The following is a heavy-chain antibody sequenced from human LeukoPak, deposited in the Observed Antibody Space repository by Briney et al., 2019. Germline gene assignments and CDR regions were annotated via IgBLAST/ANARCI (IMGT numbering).Heavy chain of an antibody. CDR1: GFTFTSSA. J-gene: IGHJ6*02. Sequence: SVKVSCKASGFTFTSSAVQWVRQARGQRLEWIGWIVVGSGNTNYAQKFQERVTITRDMSTSTAYMELSSLRSEDTAVYYCARGRITMVRGVMGPHYYYYYGMDVWGQGTTVTVSS. D-gene: IGHD3-10*01. CDR3: ARGRITMVRGVMGPHYYYYYGMDV. V-gene: IGHV1-58*01. CDR2: IVVGSGNT.